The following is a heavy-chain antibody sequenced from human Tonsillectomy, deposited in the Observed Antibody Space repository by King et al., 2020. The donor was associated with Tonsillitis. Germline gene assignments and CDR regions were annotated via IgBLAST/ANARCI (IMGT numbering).Heavy chain of an antibody. CDR1: GFTFSSYG. D-gene: IGHD3-16*02. V-gene: IGHV3-30*18. CDR3: AKEGITVTVGGVIAPFDD. Sequence: VQLVESGGGVVQPGRSLRLSCAASGFTFSSYGMHWVRQAPGKGLEWVALVSFDGSNRYYADPVKGRFTISRDYSKNTMYLQMNGLGAEDTAVYYCAKEGITVTVGGVIAPFDDGGHGTVVTVSS. J-gene: IGHJ4*01. CDR2: VSFDGSNR.